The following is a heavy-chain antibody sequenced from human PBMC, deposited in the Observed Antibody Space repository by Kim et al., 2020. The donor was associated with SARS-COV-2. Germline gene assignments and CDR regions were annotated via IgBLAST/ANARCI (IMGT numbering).Heavy chain of an antibody. D-gene: IGHD3-9*01. V-gene: IGHV3-33*01. CDR3: ARDRYDILTGYYFDY. Sequence: GGSLRLSCAASGFTFSNHGMYWVRQAPGKGLEWVAVIWYDGSNKYYADSVKGRFTISRDNSKNTLYLQMNSLRAEDTAVYYCARDRYDILTGYYFDYWGQGTLVTVSS. CDR1: GFTFSNHG. J-gene: IGHJ4*02. CDR2: IWYDGSNK.